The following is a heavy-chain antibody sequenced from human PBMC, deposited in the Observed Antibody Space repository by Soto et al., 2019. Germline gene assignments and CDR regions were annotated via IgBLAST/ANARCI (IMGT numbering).Heavy chain of an antibody. V-gene: IGHV4-34*01. Sequence: PSETLSLTCAVYGGSFSGYYWSWIRQPPGKGLEWVGEINHSGSTNYNPSLKSRVTISVDTSKNQFSLKLSSVTAADTAVYYCARGSLKLPSRSYDFWSGHLSNYYYGMGVWGQGTTVTVSS. CDR3: ARGSLKLPSRSYDFWSGHLSNYYYGMGV. J-gene: IGHJ6*02. CDR2: INHSGST. D-gene: IGHD3-3*01. CDR1: GGSFSGYY.